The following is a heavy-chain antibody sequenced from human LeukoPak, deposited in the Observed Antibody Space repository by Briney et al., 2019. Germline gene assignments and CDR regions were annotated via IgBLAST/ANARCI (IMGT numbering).Heavy chain of an antibody. D-gene: IGHD2-15*01. V-gene: IGHV4-59*08. CDR3: ARRYCSGGSCYFGDHYFDY. CDR2: IYYSGST. J-gene: IGHJ4*02. CDR1: GGSISSYY. Sequence: PSETLSLTWTVSGGSISSYYWSWIRQPPGKGLEWIGYIYYSGSTNYNPSLKSRVTISVDTSKNQFSLKLSSVTAADTAVYYCARRYCSGGSCYFGDHYFDYWGQGTLVTVSS.